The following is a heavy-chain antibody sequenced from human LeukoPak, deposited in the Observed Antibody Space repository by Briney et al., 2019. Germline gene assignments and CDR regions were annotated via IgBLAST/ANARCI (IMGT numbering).Heavy chain of an antibody. D-gene: IGHD2-15*01. Sequence: GGSLRLSCAASGFAVSNNYMTWVRQAPGKGLEWVSVVYKDGSTYYADSVKGRFTISRDNSKNTVYLQMNSLRAEDTAVYYCARGYCSGRSCYMWYSDYWGQGTLVTVSS. V-gene: IGHV3-53*01. CDR3: ARGYCSGRSCYMWYSDY. J-gene: IGHJ4*02. CDR1: GFAVSNNY. CDR2: VYKDGST.